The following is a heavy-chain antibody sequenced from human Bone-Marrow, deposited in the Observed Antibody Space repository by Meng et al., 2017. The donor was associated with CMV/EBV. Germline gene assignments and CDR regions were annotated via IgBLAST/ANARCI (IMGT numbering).Heavy chain of an antibody. D-gene: IGHD1-26*01. V-gene: IGHV3-30*02. CDR2: IRYDGSNK. CDR3: ARHTRSWPGDY. Sequence: GESLKISCAASGFTFSSYGMHWVRQAPGKGLEWVAFIRYDGSNKYYADSVKGRFTISRDNSKNTLYLQMTGLRAEDSAVYYCARHTRSWPGDYWGQGTLVTVSS. J-gene: IGHJ4*02. CDR1: GFTFSSYG.